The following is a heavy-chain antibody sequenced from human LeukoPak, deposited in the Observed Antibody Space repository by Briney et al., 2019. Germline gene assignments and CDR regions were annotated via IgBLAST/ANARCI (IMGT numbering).Heavy chain of an antibody. J-gene: IGHJ4*02. V-gene: IGHV5-51*01. CDR3: ARAYSGSHFAFDY. Sequence: GESLKISCKGFGYSFTNYWIGWVRQMPGKGLEWMGIIYPGDSSTRYSPSFQGQVTISADKSISTAYLQWSSLKGSDTAMYYCARAYSGSHFAFDYWGQGTLVTVSS. CDR2: IYPGDSST. CDR1: GYSFTNYW. D-gene: IGHD1-26*01.